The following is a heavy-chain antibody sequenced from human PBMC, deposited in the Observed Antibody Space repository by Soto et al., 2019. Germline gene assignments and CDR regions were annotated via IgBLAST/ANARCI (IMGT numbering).Heavy chain of an antibody. CDR1: GGSISSGGYS. Sequence: SETLSLTCAVSGGSISSGGYSWSWIRQPPGKGLEWIGYIYHSGSTYYDPSLKSRVTISVDRSKNQFSLKLSSVTSADTAVYYCARENYCSSTSCQGGWFDPWGQGTLVTVSS. D-gene: IGHD2-2*01. CDR2: IYHSGST. CDR3: ARENYCSSTSCQGGWFDP. V-gene: IGHV4-30-2*01. J-gene: IGHJ5*02.